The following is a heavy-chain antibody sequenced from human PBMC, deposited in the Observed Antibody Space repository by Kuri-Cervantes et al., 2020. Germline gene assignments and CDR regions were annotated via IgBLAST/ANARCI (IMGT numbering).Heavy chain of an antibody. V-gene: IGHV3-23*01. CDR2: ISGSGGST. Sequence: GGSLRLSCAASGFTFSNFAMTWVRQAPGKGLEWVSAISGSGGSTYYADSVKGRFTISRDKNTLFLQMNSLRAEDTAVYYCAEGIDGSGSSYFDYWGQGTLVTVSS. D-gene: IGHD2-15*01. CDR3: AEGIDGSGSSYFDY. CDR1: GFTFSNFA. J-gene: IGHJ4*02.